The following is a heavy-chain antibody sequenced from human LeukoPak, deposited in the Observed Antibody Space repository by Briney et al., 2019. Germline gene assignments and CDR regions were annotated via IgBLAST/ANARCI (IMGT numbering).Heavy chain of an antibody. CDR2: IIPIFGTA. CDR3: ARGDYPRSYYYYYMDV. Sequence: ASVKVSCKASGGTFISYAISWVRQAPGQGLEWMGGIIPIFGTANYAQKFQGRVTITTDESTSTAYMELSSLRSEDTAVYYCARGDYPRSYYYYYMDVWGKGTTVTVSS. V-gene: IGHV1-69*05. CDR1: GGTFISYA. D-gene: IGHD4-11*01. J-gene: IGHJ6*03.